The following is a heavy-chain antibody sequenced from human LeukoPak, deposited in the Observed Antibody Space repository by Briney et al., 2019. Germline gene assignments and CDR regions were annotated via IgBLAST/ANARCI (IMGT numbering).Heavy chain of an antibody. CDR2: ISYDGSNK. V-gene: IGHV3-30-3*01. J-gene: IGHJ4*02. CDR3: ARDPYSSSSCILFDY. D-gene: IGHD6-6*01. CDR1: GFTFSSYA. Sequence: PGRSLRLPCAASGFTFSSYAMHWVRQAPGKGLEWVAVISYDGSNKYYADSVKGRFTISRDNSKNTLYLQMNSLRAEDTAVYYCARDPYSSSSCILFDYWGQGTLVTVSS.